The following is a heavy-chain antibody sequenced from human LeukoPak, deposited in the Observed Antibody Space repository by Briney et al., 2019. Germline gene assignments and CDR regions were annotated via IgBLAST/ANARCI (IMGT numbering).Heavy chain of an antibody. J-gene: IGHJ1*01. D-gene: IGHD2-2*01. CDR1: GYSFTSYW. CDR2: VYPGDSDT. Sequence: GESLKISCKGSGYSFTSYWIGWVRQMPGKGLEWMGIVYPGDSDTRYSPSFQGQVTISADKSISTAYLQWSSLKASDTAMYYCARQAVPVAKYFQYWGQGTLVTVSS. CDR3: ARQAVPVAKYFQY. V-gene: IGHV5-51*01.